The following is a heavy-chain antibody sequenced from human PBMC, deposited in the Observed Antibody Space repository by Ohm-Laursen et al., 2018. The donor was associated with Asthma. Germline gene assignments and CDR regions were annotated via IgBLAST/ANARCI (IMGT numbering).Heavy chain of an antibody. CDR3: AKVGLTYYNAMDV. V-gene: IGHV3-21*04. D-gene: IGHD4/OR15-4a*01. CDR2: ISTASTFI. J-gene: IGHJ6*02. Sequence: SLRLSCTASGYTFSRYSIHWIRQAPGKGLEWVASISTASTFIYYADSVKGRFTTSRDNSKSTMYLQMNSLRAEDTAVYYCAKVGLTYYNAMDVWGQGTTVTVSS. CDR1: GYTFSRYS.